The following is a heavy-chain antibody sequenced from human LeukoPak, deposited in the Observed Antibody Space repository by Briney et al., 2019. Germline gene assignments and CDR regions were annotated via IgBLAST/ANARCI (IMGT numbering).Heavy chain of an antibody. Sequence: ASVKVSCKASGYTFTSYGISWVRQAPGQGLEWMGWISAYNGNTNYAQKLQGRVTMTTDTSTSTAYMELRSLRSDDTAVYYRARGYSSSWYGGDFDYWGQGTLVTVSS. CDR2: ISAYNGNT. J-gene: IGHJ4*02. CDR3: ARGYSSSWYGGDFDY. CDR1: GYTFTSYG. V-gene: IGHV1-18*04. D-gene: IGHD6-13*01.